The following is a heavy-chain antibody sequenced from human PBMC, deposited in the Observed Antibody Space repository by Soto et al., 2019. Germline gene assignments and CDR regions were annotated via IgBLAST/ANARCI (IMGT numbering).Heavy chain of an antibody. CDR1: GFTFSSYW. CDR3: VRGAFHHYYLDS. CDR2: VDSGGSTT. J-gene: IGHJ4*02. D-gene: IGHD2-21*01. Sequence: EVQLMESGGDLVQPGGSLRLSCAASGFTFSSYWIHWVRQAPGKGLVWVSRVDSGGSTTNYADSVKGRFTISRDNAKNTLYLQMNSLRDEDTAVYHCVRGAFHHYYLDSWGQGTLVTVSS. V-gene: IGHV3-74*01.